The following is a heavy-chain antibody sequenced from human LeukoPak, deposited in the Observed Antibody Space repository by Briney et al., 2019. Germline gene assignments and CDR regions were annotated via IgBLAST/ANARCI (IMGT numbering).Heavy chain of an antibody. CDR2: IPYDESNK. Sequence: GGSLRLSCAASGFTFSSFGMHWVRQAPGKGLEWVSHIPYDESNKYYADSVKGRFTFSRDTSKNTLFLQMNSLRVEDTAVYYCAKDNPVLDSWGQGTLVTVSS. J-gene: IGHJ4*02. CDR1: GFTFSSFG. CDR3: AKDNPVLDS. V-gene: IGHV3-30*02.